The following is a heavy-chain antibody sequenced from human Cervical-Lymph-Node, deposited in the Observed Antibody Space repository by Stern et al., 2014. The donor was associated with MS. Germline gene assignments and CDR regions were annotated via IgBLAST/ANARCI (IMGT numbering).Heavy chain of an antibody. CDR3: ARDALNVRGTFDI. CDR1: GFTFSTYS. V-gene: IGHV3-21*01. CDR2: ITSGSTYI. J-gene: IGHJ3*02. D-gene: IGHD3-16*01. Sequence: EVQLLESGGGLVKPGGSLRLSCAASGFTFSTYSMNWVRQAPGKGLEWVSSITSGSTYIYYADSVKGRFTISRDNAKNSLYLQMNSLRAEDTALYYCARDALNVRGTFDIWGQGTIVSVSS.